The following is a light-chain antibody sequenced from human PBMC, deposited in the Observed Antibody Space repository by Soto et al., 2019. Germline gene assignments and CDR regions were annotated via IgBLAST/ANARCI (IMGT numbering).Light chain of an antibody. J-gene: IGLJ1*01. Sequence: QSVLTQPPSVSGAPGQRVTISCTGSTSNIGARYDVHWYQQFPGTAPKLLIYGNNNRPSGVPDRFSGSKSGTSASLAITGLQAGDEADYYCQSYDSSLTGYVFGTGTKLTVL. CDR2: GNN. CDR3: QSYDSSLTGYV. V-gene: IGLV1-40*01. CDR1: TSNIGARYD.